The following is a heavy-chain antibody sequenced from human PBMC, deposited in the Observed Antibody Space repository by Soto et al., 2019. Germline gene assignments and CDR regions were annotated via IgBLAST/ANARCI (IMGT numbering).Heavy chain of an antibody. CDR1: GASMRNYY. J-gene: IGHJ4*02. V-gene: IGHV4-4*07. Sequence: QVQLQESGPGLLTPSETLSLTCPVSGASMRNYYWSWIRQPAGKGLEWIGRIFGSGETYYKPALKSRIILSVDLSNSQFSLELTSVTAADTAVYFCVREGDYSDNNGYPLFDYWGQGTLVTVSP. D-gene: IGHD3-22*01. CDR2: IFGSGET. CDR3: VREGDYSDNNGYPLFDY.